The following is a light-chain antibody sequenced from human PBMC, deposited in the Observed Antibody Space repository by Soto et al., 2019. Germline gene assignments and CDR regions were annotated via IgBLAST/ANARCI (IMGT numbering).Light chain of an antibody. J-gene: IGLJ2*01. CDR3: SSYAGSNNLV. Sequence: QSALTQPPSASGSPGQSVTISCTGTSSDVGGYNYVSWYQQHPGKAPKLMIYEVSKRPSGVPDRFSGSKSGNTASLTVSGLQAEDEADYYCSSYAGSNNLVFVGGTKLTGL. CDR1: SSDVGGYNY. CDR2: EVS. V-gene: IGLV2-8*01.